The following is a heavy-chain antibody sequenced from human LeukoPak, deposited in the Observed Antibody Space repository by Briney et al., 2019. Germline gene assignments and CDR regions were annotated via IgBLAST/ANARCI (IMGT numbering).Heavy chain of an antibody. CDR3: ARGKTGSYYSRSYYMDV. J-gene: IGHJ6*03. V-gene: IGHV3-23*01. D-gene: IGHD3-10*01. CDR1: GFTFSSYD. Sequence: GGSLRLSCAASGFTFSSYDMSWVRQAPGRGLEWVSAISGSGGSTYYADSVKGRFTISRDNAKNSLYLQMNSLRAEDTAVYYCARGKTGSYYSRSYYMDVWGKGTTVTISS. CDR2: ISGSGGST.